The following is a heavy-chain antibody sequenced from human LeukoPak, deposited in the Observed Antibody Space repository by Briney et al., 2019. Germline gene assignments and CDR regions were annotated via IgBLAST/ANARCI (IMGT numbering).Heavy chain of an antibody. V-gene: IGHV1-69*06. CDR2: IIPIFGTA. CDR1: GGTFSSYA. Sequence: SVKVSCKASGGTFSSYAISWVRQAPGQGLEWMGGIIPIFGTANYAQKFQGRVTITADKSTSTAYMELSSLRSEDTAVYYCARRRGEAAAGTSYYYYMDVWGKGTTVTVSS. J-gene: IGHJ6*03. CDR3: ARRRGEAAAGTSYYYYMDV. D-gene: IGHD6-13*01.